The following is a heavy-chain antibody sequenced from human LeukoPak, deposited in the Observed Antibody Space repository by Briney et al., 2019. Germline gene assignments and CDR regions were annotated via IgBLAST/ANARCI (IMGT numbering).Heavy chain of an antibody. CDR3: ARDVREYYDFWSGSGFDY. Sequence: ASVKVSCKASGYTFTSYGISWVRQAPGQGLEWMGWISAYNGNTNYAQKLQGRVTMTTDTSTSTAYMELRSLRSDDTAVYYCARDVREYYDFWSGSGFDYWGQGTLVTVSS. CDR2: ISAYNGNT. J-gene: IGHJ4*02. CDR1: GYTFTSYG. V-gene: IGHV1-18*01. D-gene: IGHD3-3*01.